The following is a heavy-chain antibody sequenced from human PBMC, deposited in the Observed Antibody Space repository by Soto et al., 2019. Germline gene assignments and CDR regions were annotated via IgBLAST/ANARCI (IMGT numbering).Heavy chain of an antibody. J-gene: IGHJ4*02. CDR2: ISGSGVST. Sequence: EVQLLESGGGLAQPGGSLRLSCAASGFTFISYAMSWVRQAPGKGLEWVSAISGSGVSTYYADSVKGRFTISRDNSKNTLHLQMNRLRAEDTAVYYCAKSPGMYYYDSSGYYHYAYWGQGTLVTVSS. V-gene: IGHV3-23*01. CDR3: AKSPGMYYYDSSGYYHYAY. D-gene: IGHD3-22*01. CDR1: GFTFISYA.